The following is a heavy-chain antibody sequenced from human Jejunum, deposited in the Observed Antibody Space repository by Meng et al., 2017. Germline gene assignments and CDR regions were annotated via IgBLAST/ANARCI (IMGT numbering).Heavy chain of an antibody. Sequence: GESLKISCTAAGFTFSDYCMSWFRQAPGKGLEWVSFIRSRPYGGTYEYAASVKGRFTISRDNTKNIAYLLMDSLDTEDTAVYYCARGPKNLGIHEGYFDSWGQGTLVTVSS. CDR1: GFTFSDYC. CDR3: ARGPKNLGIHEGYFDS. V-gene: IGHV3-49*03. CDR2: IRSRPYGGTY. D-gene: IGHD1-26*01. J-gene: IGHJ4*02.